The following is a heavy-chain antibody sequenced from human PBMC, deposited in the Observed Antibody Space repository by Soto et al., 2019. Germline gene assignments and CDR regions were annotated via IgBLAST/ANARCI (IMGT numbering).Heavy chain of an antibody. CDR3: SRQASDFWSGKPQYYMDV. V-gene: IGHV3-73*01. Sequence: PGGSLILSCAASGFTLSDSAIHWVRQASGKGLEWVGRIRSKGNNYATTYGASLKGRFTISRDDSKNMAYLQMNSLNTDDAAVYYCSRQASDFWSGKPQYYMDVWGKGTTVTVSS. J-gene: IGHJ6*03. CDR1: GFTLSDSA. D-gene: IGHD3-3*01. CDR2: IRSKGNNYAT.